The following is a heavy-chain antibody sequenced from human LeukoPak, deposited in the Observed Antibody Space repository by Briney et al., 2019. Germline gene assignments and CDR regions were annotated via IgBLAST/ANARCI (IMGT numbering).Heavy chain of an antibody. CDR2: ISRSGSTI. Sequence: GGSLRLSCAASGFTFSAYYMTWIREAPGKGPEWGSYISRSGSTIYYADPVKGRFPISRDNAKNSLYLQMNSLRAEDTAVYYCARVPDYGGNPFDYWGQGTLVTVSS. CDR3: ARVPDYGGNPFDY. CDR1: GFTFSAYY. J-gene: IGHJ4*02. D-gene: IGHD4-23*01. V-gene: IGHV3-11*04.